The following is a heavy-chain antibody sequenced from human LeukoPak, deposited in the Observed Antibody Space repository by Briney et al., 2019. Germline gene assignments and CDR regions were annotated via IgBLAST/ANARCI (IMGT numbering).Heavy chain of an antibody. CDR3: ARVRYRLAETYIDY. CDR2: INPNSGDT. CDR1: GHSLTSYS. J-gene: IGHJ4*02. Sequence: GASVKVSCKAFGHSLTSYSMHWVRQAPGQGLEWMGWINPNSGDTNYAQKFQGRVTMTRDTSISTAYMELSRLRSDDTAVYYCARVRYRLAETYIDYWGQGTLVTVSS. D-gene: IGHD3-16*01. V-gene: IGHV1-2*02.